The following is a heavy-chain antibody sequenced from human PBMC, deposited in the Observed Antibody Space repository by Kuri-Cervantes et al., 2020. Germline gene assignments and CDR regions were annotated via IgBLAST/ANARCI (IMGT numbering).Heavy chain of an antibody. J-gene: IGHJ1*01. CDR1: GGTFSSYA. Sequence: SVKVSCKASGGTFSSYAISWVRQAPGQGLEWMGGIIPIFGTANYAQKFQGRVTITADESTSTAYMELSSLRSEDTAVYYCATGVQDFVWELFQHWGQGTLVTVSS. V-gene: IGHV1-69*13. CDR3: ATGVQDFVWELFQH. D-gene: IGHD2-15*01. CDR2: IIPIFGTA.